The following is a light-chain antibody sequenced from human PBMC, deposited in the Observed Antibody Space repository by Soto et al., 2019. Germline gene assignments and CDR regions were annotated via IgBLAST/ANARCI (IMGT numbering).Light chain of an antibody. J-gene: IGLJ3*02. CDR3: AAWDDSLSGVV. CDR1: SSNIGSNY. V-gene: IGLV1-47*01. CDR2: XNN. Sequence: QSVLTQPPSASGTPGQRVTISCSGSSSNIGSNYVYWYQQLPGTAPKLLIYXNNXXPSGVPDRFSGSKSGTSASLAISGLXXXXXXXXXXAAWDDSLSGVVFGGGTKLTVL.